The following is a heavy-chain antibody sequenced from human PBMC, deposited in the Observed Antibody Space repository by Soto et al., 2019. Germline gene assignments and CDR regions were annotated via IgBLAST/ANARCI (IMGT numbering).Heavy chain of an antibody. CDR3: ARSPVVYYTD. V-gene: IGHV3-74*01. J-gene: IGHJ3*01. CDR1: GFSFSTYW. D-gene: IGHD2-8*02. Sequence: EVQLVESGGGLVQPGGSLRLSCADSGFSFSTYWMHWLRQGPEKGLVWVSRINTDGSSTNYADSVKGRFTISRDNAKSTLSLQMNSLRAEETAVYYCARSPVVYYTDWGQGTVVTVSS. CDR2: INTDGSST.